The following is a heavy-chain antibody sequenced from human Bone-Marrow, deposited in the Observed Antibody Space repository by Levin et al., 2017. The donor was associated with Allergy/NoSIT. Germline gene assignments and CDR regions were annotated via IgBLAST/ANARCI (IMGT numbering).Heavy chain of an antibody. CDR2: IIPILGIA. D-gene: IGHD3-3*01. Sequence: ASVKVSCKASGGTFSSYTISWVRQAPGQGLEWMGRIIPILGIANYAQKFQGRVTITADKSTSTAYMELSSLRSEDTAVYYCARSWSTPSITIFGVVITYYYYGMDGWGQGTTVTVSS. CDR1: GGTFSSYT. CDR3: ARSWSTPSITIFGVVITYYYYGMDG. J-gene: IGHJ6*02. V-gene: IGHV1-69*02.